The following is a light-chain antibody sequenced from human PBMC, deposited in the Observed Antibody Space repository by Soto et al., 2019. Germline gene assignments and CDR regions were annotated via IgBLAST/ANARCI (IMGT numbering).Light chain of an antibody. V-gene: IGKV3D-20*02. CDR2: GAS. CDR3: QQRHMWPIT. CDR1: QSISSRY. J-gene: IGKJ5*01. Sequence: EIVLTQSPGTLSLAPGERATLSCRASQSISSRYLGWYQQRFGQAPRLLIYGASSRATGIADRFSASGSGTDFTLTIASLEPEDSAVYYCQQRHMWPITFGQGTRLEIK.